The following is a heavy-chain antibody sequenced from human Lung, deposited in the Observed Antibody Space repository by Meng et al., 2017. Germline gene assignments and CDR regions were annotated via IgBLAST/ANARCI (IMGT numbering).Heavy chain of an antibody. CDR1: GGSSSGAY. CDR3: ARERHSTIIRGVIDF. V-gene: IGHV4-34*01. Sequence: QVQLPQWGAGSLRPSENRSLTGAVNGGSSSGAYRSWIRQSPAKGLEWIGKINHGGSTNYNPSLESRVTISVDTPKNQFSLRLTSMTVADTAVYYCARERHSTIIRGVIDFWGQGALVTVSS. J-gene: IGHJ4*02. D-gene: IGHD3-10*01. CDR2: INHGGST.